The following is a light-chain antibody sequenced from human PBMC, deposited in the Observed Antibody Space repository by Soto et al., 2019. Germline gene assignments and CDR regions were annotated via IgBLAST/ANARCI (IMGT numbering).Light chain of an antibody. CDR3: CSYAGSYTFV. V-gene: IGLV2-11*01. CDR1: SSDVGGYKY. J-gene: IGLJ2*01. Sequence: ALTQPRSVSGSPGQSVTISCTGTSSDVGGYKYVSWYQQHAGKAPKLMMYDVSKRPSGVPDRFSGSKSGNTASLTISGLQAEDEADYYCCSYAGSYTFVFGGGTKLTVL. CDR2: DVS.